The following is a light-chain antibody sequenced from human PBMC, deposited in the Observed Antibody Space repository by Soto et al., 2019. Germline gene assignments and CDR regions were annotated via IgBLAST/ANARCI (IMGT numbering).Light chain of an antibody. V-gene: IGKV1-39*01. J-gene: IGKJ4*01. CDR3: QQSYTAPLT. CDR2: AAS. CDR1: QSISTY. Sequence: DLQMTQSPSSLSASVGDRVTISCRASQSISTYLNWYQQKPGKAPDLLIYAASSLQSGVPPRFSGSGSGTDVTITIMSLQPEDFATYYCQQSYTAPLTFGGGTKVEIK.